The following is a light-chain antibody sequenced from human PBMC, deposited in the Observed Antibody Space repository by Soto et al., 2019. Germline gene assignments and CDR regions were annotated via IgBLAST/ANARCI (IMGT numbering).Light chain of an antibody. CDR3: QQLNSYPLT. J-gene: IGKJ4*01. V-gene: IGKV1-9*01. Sequence: DIQLTQSPSFLSASIGDRVTITCRASQGISSYLAWYQQKPGKAPKLLIYAASNLQSGVPSRYSGSGSGTEFTLTLSSLQPEDFATYYCQQLNSYPLTFGGGTKVEIK. CDR2: AAS. CDR1: QGISSY.